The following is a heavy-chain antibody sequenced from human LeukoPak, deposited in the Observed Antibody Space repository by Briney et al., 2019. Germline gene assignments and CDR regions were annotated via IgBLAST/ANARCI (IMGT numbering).Heavy chain of an antibody. CDR1: GGSISSGGYY. CDR3: ARVVYDYVWGSYRPAGPYYFDY. D-gene: IGHD3-16*02. Sequence: SETLSLTCTVSGGSISSGGYYWSWIRPHPGKGLEWIGYIYYSGSTYYNPSLKSRVTISVDTSKNQFSLKLSSVTAADTAVYYCARVVYDYVWGSYRPAGPYYFDYWGQGTLVTVSS. CDR2: IYYSGST. V-gene: IGHV4-31*03. J-gene: IGHJ4*02.